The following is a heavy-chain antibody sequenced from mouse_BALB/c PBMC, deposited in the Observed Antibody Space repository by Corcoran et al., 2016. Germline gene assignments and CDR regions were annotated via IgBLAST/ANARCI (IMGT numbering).Heavy chain of an antibody. V-gene: IGHV1-7*01. CDR1: GYTFTSYW. D-gene: IGHD2-4*01. CDR2: INPSTGYT. J-gene: IGHJ2*01. Sequence: QVQLQQSGAELAKPGASVKMSCKASGYTFTSYWMHWVKQRPGQGLEWIGYINPSTGYTEYNQKFKDKATLTADKSSSTAYMQLSSLTSEDSAVYYCARREITTGFDYWGQGTTLTVSS. CDR3: ARREITTGFDY.